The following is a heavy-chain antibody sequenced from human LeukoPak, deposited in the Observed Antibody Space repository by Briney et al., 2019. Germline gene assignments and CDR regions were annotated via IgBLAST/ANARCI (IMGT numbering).Heavy chain of an antibody. V-gene: IGHV1-8*01. J-gene: IGHJ4*02. CDR2: MNPNSGNT. D-gene: IGHD3-3*01. CDR1: GYTFTSYD. CDR3: ASGLSPYYDFWSGYFRPPYYFDY. Sequence: ASVKVSCKASGYTFTSYDINWVRQATGQGLEWMGWMNPNSGNTGYAQKFQGRVTMTRNTSISTAYMELSSLRSEDTAVYYCASGLSPYYDFWSGYFRPPYYFDYWGQGTLVTVSS.